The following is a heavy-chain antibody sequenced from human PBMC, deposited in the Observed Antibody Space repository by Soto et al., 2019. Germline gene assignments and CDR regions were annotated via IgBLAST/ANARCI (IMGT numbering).Heavy chain of an antibody. CDR1: GGTFSSYA. V-gene: IGHV1-69*13. CDR3: ARDCSGGSCYGGSFDY. D-gene: IGHD2-15*01. J-gene: IGHJ4*02. Sequence: SVKVSCKASGGTFSSYAISWVRQAPGQGLEWMGGIIPIFGTANYAQKFKGRVTITADESTSTAYMELSSLRSEDTAVYYCARDCSGGSCYGGSFDYWGQGTLVTVS. CDR2: IIPIFGTA.